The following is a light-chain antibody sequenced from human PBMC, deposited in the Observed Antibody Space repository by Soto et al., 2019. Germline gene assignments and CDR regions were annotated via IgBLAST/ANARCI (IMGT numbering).Light chain of an antibody. Sequence: SYELTQPPSVSVAPGQTARGTCGGKKIESQSVNWYQQKPGQAPVLVVHDDSDRPSGIPERFSGDNAGNTATLTVSRAEAGDEAACYCQVWEPGPRHPVVFGGGTKLTVL. J-gene: IGLJ3*02. CDR1: KIESQS. CDR3: QVWEPGPRHPVV. CDR2: DDS. V-gene: IGLV3-21*02.